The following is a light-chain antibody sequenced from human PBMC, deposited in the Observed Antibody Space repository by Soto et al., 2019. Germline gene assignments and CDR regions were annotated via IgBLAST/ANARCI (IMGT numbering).Light chain of an antibody. CDR2: DAS. Sequence: DIQMTQSPSTLSASVGDRVTITCRASQSISSWLAWYQQKPGKAPKLLIYDASSLESGVPSRFSGSGSGTAFTLTISSLQPDDFATYYCHQYNSYSWTFGQGTKVEI. CDR3: HQYNSYSWT. CDR1: QSISSW. V-gene: IGKV1-5*01. J-gene: IGKJ1*01.